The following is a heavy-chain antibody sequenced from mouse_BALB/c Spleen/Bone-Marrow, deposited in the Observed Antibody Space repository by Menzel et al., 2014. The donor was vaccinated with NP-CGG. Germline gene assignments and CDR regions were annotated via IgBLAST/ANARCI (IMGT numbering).Heavy chain of an antibody. CDR3: ARGRFAY. Sequence: EVQLQQSGPELVKPGASVKISCKTSGYTFXDYTIHWVKQSPGKSLEWIGNINPNIGGTTYNQKFKGKATLTLDKSSRTAYMELRSLTSEDSAVYYCARGRFAYWGQGTLVTVSA. CDR2: INPNIGGT. V-gene: IGHV1-22*01. J-gene: IGHJ3*01. CDR1: GYTFXDYT.